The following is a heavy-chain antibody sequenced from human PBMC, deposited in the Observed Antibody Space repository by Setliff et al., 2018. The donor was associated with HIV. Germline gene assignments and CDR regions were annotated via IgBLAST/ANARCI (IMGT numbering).Heavy chain of an antibody. V-gene: IGHV7-4-1*01. CDR3: ARDDYANTDLDF. Sequence: GASVKVSCKASGYTFTDYGINWVRQAPGQGLEWMGWINTNYGNPTYAQGFTGRFVFSSDTSVRTAYLQIVGLKAEDTAVYFCARDDYANTDLDFWGPGTLVTVSS. CDR1: GYTFTDYG. CDR2: INTNYGNP. D-gene: IGHD4-17*01. J-gene: IGHJ4*02.